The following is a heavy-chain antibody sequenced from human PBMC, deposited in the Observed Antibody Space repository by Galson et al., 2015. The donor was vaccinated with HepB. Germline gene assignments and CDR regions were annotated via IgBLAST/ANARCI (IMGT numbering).Heavy chain of an antibody. CDR1: GYTFTSYY. Sequence: SVKVSCKASGYTFTSYYMHWVRQAPGQGLEWMGWISAYNGNTNYAQKLQGRVTMTTDTSTSTAYMELRSLRSDDTAVYYCARTASQQLVRVGYYYYYMDVWGKGTTVTVSS. D-gene: IGHD6-13*01. V-gene: IGHV1-18*04. CDR3: ARTASQQLVRVGYYYYYMDV. J-gene: IGHJ6*03. CDR2: ISAYNGNT.